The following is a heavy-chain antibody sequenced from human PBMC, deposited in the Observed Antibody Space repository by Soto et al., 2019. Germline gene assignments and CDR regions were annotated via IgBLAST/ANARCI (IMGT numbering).Heavy chain of an antibody. D-gene: IGHD2-21*01. J-gene: IGHJ4*02. V-gene: IGHV3-66*01. CDR1: GFTVSSNY. CDR2: IYSGGST. CDR3: ARAPVGFFGDPFDY. Sequence: EVQLVESGGGLVQPGGSLRLSCAASGFTVSSNYMSWVRQAPGKGLEWVSVIYSGGSTYYADSVKDRFTISRDNSKNTLYLQMNSLRAEDTAVYYCARAPVGFFGDPFDYWGQGTLVTVSS.